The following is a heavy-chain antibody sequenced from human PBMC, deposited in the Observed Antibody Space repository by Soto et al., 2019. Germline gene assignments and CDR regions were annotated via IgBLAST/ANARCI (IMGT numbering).Heavy chain of an antibody. Sequence: SETLSLTCAVYGGSFSGYYWSWIRQPPGKGLEWIGEINHSGSTNYNPPLKSRVTISVDTSKNQFSLKLSSVTAADTAVYYCARLTAAGSYYYYGMDVWGQGTTVTVSS. V-gene: IGHV4-34*01. CDR2: INHSGST. CDR3: ARLTAAGSYYYYGMDV. D-gene: IGHD6-13*01. J-gene: IGHJ6*02. CDR1: GGSFSGYY.